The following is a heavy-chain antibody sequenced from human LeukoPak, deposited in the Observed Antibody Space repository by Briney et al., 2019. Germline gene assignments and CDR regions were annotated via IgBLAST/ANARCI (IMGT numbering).Heavy chain of an antibody. V-gene: IGHV3-7*01. CDR2: IKQDGSEE. Sequence: PGGSLRLSCAASGFTFSSYWMNWVRQAPGKGLEWVANIKQDGSEEYYVDSVKGRFTISRDNAKNSLYLQMNSLRAEDTAMYYCATYYDSSGYYDAFDIWGQGTMVTVSS. D-gene: IGHD3-22*01. J-gene: IGHJ3*02. CDR1: GFTFSSYW. CDR3: ATYYDSSGYYDAFDI.